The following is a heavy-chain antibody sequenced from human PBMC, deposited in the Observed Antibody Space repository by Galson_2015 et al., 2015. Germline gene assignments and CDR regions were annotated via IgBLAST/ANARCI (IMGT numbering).Heavy chain of an antibody. V-gene: IGHV3-49*03. CDR1: GFTFGDYD. Sequence: SLRLSCAASGFTFGDYDMSWFRQAPGKGLEWVGFIRSKAYGGTTEYAASVKGRLTISRDDSTSIAFLQMNSLKTEDTAVYYCTRVIRGNGYDHYYGMDVWGQGTTVTVSS. CDR2: IRSKAYGGTT. D-gene: IGHD2-8*01. CDR3: TRVIRGNGYDHYYGMDV. J-gene: IGHJ6*02.